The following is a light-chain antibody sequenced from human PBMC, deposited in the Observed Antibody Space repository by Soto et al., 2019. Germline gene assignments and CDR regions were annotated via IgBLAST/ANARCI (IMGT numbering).Light chain of an antibody. V-gene: IGKV3-20*01. J-gene: IGKJ5*01. CDR1: ESVSTN. CDR3: QQYGTSPT. Sequence: EIEMTQSPATLSLAPGERVTLSCRASESVSTNLAWHQQTPGQAPRLLLYGVSNRATGIPDRFNASGSGTDFTLTISKLEPEDFAVYYCQQYGTSPTFGQGTRLEIK. CDR2: GVS.